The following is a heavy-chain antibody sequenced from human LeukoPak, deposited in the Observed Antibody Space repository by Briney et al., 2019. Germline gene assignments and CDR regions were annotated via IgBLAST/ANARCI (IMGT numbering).Heavy chain of an antibody. CDR1: GGSISSYY. J-gene: IGHJ5*02. Sequence: SETLSLTCTVSGGSISSYYWSWVRQPPGQGMEWIGYIYYIGSTNHNPSLKSRVTISVDTSKNQFSLKLSSVTAADTAVYYCARVEMVRGAYNWFYPWGQGTLFTVSS. D-gene: IGHD3-10*01. CDR3: ARVEMVRGAYNWFYP. V-gene: IGHV4-59*01. CDR2: IYYIGST.